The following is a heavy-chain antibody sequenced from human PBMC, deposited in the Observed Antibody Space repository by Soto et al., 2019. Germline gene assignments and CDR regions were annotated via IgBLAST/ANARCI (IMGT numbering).Heavy chain of an antibody. V-gene: IGHV1-69*13. D-gene: IGHD1-1*01. CDR2: IIPIFGTA. Sequence: SVKVSCKASGGTFSSYAICWVRQAPGQGLEWMGGIIPIFGTANYAQKFQGRVTITADESTSTAYMELSSLRSEDTAVYYCAIDEFGVNWNFSYYYYYGMDVWGQGTTVTVSS. CDR1: GGTFSSYA. J-gene: IGHJ6*02. CDR3: AIDEFGVNWNFSYYYYYGMDV.